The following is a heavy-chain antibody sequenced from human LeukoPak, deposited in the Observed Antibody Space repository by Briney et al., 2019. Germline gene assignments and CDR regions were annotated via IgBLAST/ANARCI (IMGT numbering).Heavy chain of an antibody. CDR1: GGSIGSYF. CDR2: INHRGTT. CDR3: AKDRSGSYYTFDV. V-gene: IGHV4-59*01. Sequence: SETLSLTCAVSGGSIGSYFWSWVRQPPGKGLEWIGYINHRGTTKSNPSLKSRVTMSLDASKSQVSLILNSVTAADTAIYYCAKDRSGSYYTFDVWGQGTVVTVSS. D-gene: IGHD1-26*01. J-gene: IGHJ3*01.